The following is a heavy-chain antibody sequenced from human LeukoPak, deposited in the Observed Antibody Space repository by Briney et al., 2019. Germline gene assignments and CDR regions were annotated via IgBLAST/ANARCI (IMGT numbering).Heavy chain of an antibody. Sequence: PSETLSLTCTVSGGSISSYYWSWIRQPPGKGLEWIGYIYYSGSTNNNPSFKSRVAISVDTPKNQFSLKLSSVTAADTAVYYCATWGIAVAGTFDYWGQGTLVTVST. V-gene: IGHV4-59*08. CDR3: ATWGIAVAGTFDY. D-gene: IGHD6-19*01. CDR2: IYYSGST. CDR1: GGSISSYY. J-gene: IGHJ4*02.